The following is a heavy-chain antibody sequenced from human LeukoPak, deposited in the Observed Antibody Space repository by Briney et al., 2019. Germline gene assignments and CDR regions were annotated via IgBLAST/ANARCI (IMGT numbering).Heavy chain of an antibody. V-gene: IGHV4-39*07. CDR1: GASITSSGYY. CDR3: ARKPSGSYYNRGAYYFDY. J-gene: IGHJ4*02. Sequence: SETLSLTCTVSGASITSSGYYWGWIRQPPGKGLEWIGEINHSGSTNYNPSLKSRVTISVDTSKNQFSLKLSSVTAADTAVYYCARKPSGSYYNRGAYYFDYWGQGTLVTVSS. CDR2: INHSGST. D-gene: IGHD1-26*01.